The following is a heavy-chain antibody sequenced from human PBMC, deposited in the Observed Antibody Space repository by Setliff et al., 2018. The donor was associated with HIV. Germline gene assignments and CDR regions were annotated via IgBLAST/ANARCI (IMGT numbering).Heavy chain of an antibody. CDR3: TRQSPVAGSGAFDI. Sequence: SETLSLTCTVSGGSISSSSYYWGWIRQPPGKGLEWIGSIYYSGSTNYNPSLKSRITISLETSRNQFSLRVTSVTATDTAVYYCTRQSPVAGSGAFDIWGQGTMVTVSS. V-gene: IGHV4-39*07. J-gene: IGHJ3*02. D-gene: IGHD6-19*01. CDR1: GGSISSSSYY. CDR2: IYYSGST.